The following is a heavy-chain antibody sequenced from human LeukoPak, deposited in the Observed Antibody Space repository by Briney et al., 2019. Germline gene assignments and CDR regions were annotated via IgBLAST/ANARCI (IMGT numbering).Heavy chain of an antibody. J-gene: IGHJ3*02. Sequence: AGTLSLTCAASGFTFSSYSMNWVRQAPGKGLEWVSYISSSSSTIQYADSVKGRFTISRDTAKDSLYLQMNSLRAEDTAVYFCARSGFQGAFDIWGQGTLVTVSS. V-gene: IGHV3-48*01. CDR1: GFTFSSYS. CDR3: ARSGFQGAFDI. CDR2: ISSSSSTI.